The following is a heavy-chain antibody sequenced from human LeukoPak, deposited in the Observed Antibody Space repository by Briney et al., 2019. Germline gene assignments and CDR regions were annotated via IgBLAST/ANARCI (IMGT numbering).Heavy chain of an antibody. CDR2: ISGSGGST. V-gene: IGHV3-23*01. J-gene: IGHJ4*02. Sequence: PGGSLRLSCAASGFTFSSYAMSWVRQAPGKGLEWVSAISGSGGSTYYADSVKGRFTISRDNSKNTLYLQMNSLRAEDTAVYYCAKDQGSGYYDYVWGSYRVGNFDYWGQGTLVTVSS. CDR3: AKDQGSGYYDYVWGSYRVGNFDY. D-gene: IGHD3-16*02. CDR1: GFTFSSYA.